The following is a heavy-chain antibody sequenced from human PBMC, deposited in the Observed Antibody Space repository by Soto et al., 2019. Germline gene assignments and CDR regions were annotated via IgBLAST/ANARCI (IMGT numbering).Heavy chain of an antibody. D-gene: IGHD5-18*01. J-gene: IGHJ4*02. V-gene: IGHV3-30*03. CDR2: ISYDGSNK. CDR3: AIELTAMVTSWASFCGC. Sequence: PGGSLRLSCAASGFTFSSYGMHWVRQAPGKGLEWVAVISYDGSNKYYADSVKGRFTISRDNSKNTLYLQMNSLRAEDKAVYYYAIELTAMVTSWASFCGCCGQGTLGTVPQ. CDR1: GFTFSSYG.